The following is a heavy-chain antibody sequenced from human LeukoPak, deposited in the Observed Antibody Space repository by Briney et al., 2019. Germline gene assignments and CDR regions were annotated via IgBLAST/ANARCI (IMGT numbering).Heavy chain of an antibody. CDR2: VTDSGGDT. CDR3: AKDGAQPGFFFDS. D-gene: IGHD1-26*01. CDR1: GFTFTDYA. Sequence: GGSLRLSCVGSGFTFTDYALSWVRQAPGKGLEWVSAVTDSGGDTLYADSVKGRFTIYRDNLRNILYLQMHDLRVDDTAVYFCAKDGAQPGFFFDSWGQGALVTVSS. V-gene: IGHV3-23*01. J-gene: IGHJ4*02.